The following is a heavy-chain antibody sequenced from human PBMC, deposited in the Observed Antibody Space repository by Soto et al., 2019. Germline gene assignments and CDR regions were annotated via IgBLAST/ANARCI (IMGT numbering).Heavy chain of an antibody. D-gene: IGHD4-17*01. CDR3: ARAPGTGANWFDP. J-gene: IGHJ5*02. Sequence: QVQLVQSGAEVKKPGASVKVSCKASGYTFTGYYMHWVRQAPGQGLEWMGWINPNSGGTNYAQKFQGWVTMTRDTSISTAYMELSRLRSDDRAVYYCARAPGTGANWFDPWGQGTLVTVSS. V-gene: IGHV1-2*04. CDR2: INPNSGGT. CDR1: GYTFTGYY.